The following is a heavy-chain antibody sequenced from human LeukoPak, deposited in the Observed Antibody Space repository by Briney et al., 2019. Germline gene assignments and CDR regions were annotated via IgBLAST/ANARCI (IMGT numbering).Heavy chain of an antibody. J-gene: IGHJ4*02. CDR1: GFTFSTYF. CDR2: INSDGSTT. V-gene: IGHV3-74*01. CDR3: ARGVHYGSDY. Sequence: QPGGSLRLSCAASGFTFSTYFMHWVRQAPGKGLVWVSRINSDGSTTSHADSVKGRFTISGDNAKNTLYLQMDSLRAEDTAVYFCARGVHYGSDYWGQGTLVTVSS. D-gene: IGHD4-17*01.